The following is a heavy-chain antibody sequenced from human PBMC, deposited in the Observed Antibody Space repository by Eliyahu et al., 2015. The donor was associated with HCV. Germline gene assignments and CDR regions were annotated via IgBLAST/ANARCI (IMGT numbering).Heavy chain of an antibody. CDR3: ARISGSDAFDI. J-gene: IGHJ3*02. CDR1: XXTFSSYX. V-gene: IGHV3-21*01. Sequence: EVQLVESGGGLVKPGGSLXLXXAASXXTFSSYXMNWVRQAPGKGLEWVSSISSSSSYIYYADSVKGRFTISRDNAKNSLYLQMNSLRAEDTAVYYCARISGSDAFDIWGQGTMVTVSS. CDR2: ISSSSSYI. D-gene: IGHD3-22*01.